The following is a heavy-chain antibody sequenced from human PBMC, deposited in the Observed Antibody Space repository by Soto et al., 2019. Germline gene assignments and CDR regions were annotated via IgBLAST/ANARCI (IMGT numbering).Heavy chain of an antibody. V-gene: IGHV1-18*01. D-gene: IGHD6-13*01. CDR3: EREGIDSSIWYLISYYYGMDV. CDR2: ISAYNGNT. J-gene: IGHJ6*02. Sequence: ASVKVSCKASGYTFTSYGISWVRQAPGQGLEWMGWISAYNGNTNYAQKLQGRVTMTTDTSTSTAYMELRSLRSDDTAVYYCEREGIDSSIWYLISYYYGMDVCGQGTTVTVSS. CDR1: GYTFTSYG.